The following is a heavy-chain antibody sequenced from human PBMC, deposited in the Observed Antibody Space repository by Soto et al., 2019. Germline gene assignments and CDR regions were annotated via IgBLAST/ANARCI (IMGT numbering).Heavy chain of an antibody. Sequence: ASVKVSCKVSGYTLTELSMHWVRQAPGKGLEWMGGFDPEDGETIYSQKFQGRVTMTEDTSTDTAYMELSSLRSEDTAVYYCAKSVVRVRSDINWFDPWGQGTLVTVSS. J-gene: IGHJ5*02. D-gene: IGHD2-15*01. CDR1: GYTLTELS. CDR3: AKSVVRVRSDINWFDP. CDR2: FDPEDGET. V-gene: IGHV1-24*01.